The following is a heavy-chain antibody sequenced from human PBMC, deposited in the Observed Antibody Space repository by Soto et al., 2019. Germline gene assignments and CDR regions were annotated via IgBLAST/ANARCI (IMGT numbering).Heavy chain of an antibody. J-gene: IGHJ4*02. CDR1: GFTFSNYA. D-gene: IGHD6-19*01. V-gene: IGHV3-23*01. Sequence: EVQLLESGGDLAQPGGSLRLICAASGFTFSNYAMTWVRQSPGKGLEWVSTITSAGSTFYGDTVKGRFTISRDNSKSTLYLQMNSLGAEDTAVYYCAKTDKFHSQSSGWANRFESWGQGTVVTVPS. CDR3: AKTDKFHSQSSGWANRFES. CDR2: ITSAGST.